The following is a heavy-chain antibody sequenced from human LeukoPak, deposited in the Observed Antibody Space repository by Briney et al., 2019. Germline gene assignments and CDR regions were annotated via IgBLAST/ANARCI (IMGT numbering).Heavy chain of an antibody. V-gene: IGHV4-34*01. D-gene: IGHD5-18*01. CDR1: GGSFSGYY. J-gene: IGHJ4*02. Sequence: SETLSLTCAVYGGSFSGYYWSWIRQPPGKGLEWIGEINRSGSTNYNPSLKSRVTISVDTSKNQFSLKLSSVTAADTAVYYCARATGYSYGYGLDYWGQGTLVTVSS. CDR2: INRSGST. CDR3: ARATGYSYGYGLDY.